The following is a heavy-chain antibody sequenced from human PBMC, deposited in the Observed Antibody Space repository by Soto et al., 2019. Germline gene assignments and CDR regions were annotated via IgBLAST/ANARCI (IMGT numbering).Heavy chain of an antibody. Sequence: PSETLSLTCTVSGGSISSSSYYWGWICQPPGKGLEWIGSIYYSGSTYYNPSLKSRVTISVDTSKNQFSLKLSSVTAADTAVYYCARVWGGAFDIWGQGTMVTVSS. CDR1: GGSISSSSYY. CDR2: IYYSGST. D-gene: IGHD3-10*01. V-gene: IGHV4-39*01. CDR3: ARVWGGAFDI. J-gene: IGHJ3*02.